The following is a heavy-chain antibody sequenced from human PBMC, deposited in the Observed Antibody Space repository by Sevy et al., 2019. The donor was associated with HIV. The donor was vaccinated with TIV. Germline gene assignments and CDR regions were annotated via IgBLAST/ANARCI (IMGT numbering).Heavy chain of an antibody. J-gene: IGHJ4*02. CDR2: IYRGGTT. D-gene: IGHD2-8*01. Sequence: GGSLRLSCAASGSTVSSNYMSWVRQAPGKGLEWVSVIYRGGTTYYADSVKGRFTISRDNSGNTLYFQMNSLRAEDTAVYYCARYGLGYCTNGVCSLDYWGQGTLVTVSS. V-gene: IGHV3-66*01. CDR1: GSTVSSNY. CDR3: ARYGLGYCTNGVCSLDY.